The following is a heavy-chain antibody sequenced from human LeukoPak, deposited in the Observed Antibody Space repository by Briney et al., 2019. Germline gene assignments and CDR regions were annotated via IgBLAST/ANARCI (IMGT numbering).Heavy chain of an antibody. D-gene: IGHD3-10*01. J-gene: IGHJ4*02. Sequence: ASVKVSCKASGYTFTCYYMHWVRQATGQGLEWMGWMNPNSGNTGYAQKFQGRVTITRNTSISTAYMELSSLRSEDTAVYYCARDQRGYFDYWGQGTLVTVSS. V-gene: IGHV1-8*03. CDR2: MNPNSGNT. CDR1: GYTFTCYY. CDR3: ARDQRGYFDY.